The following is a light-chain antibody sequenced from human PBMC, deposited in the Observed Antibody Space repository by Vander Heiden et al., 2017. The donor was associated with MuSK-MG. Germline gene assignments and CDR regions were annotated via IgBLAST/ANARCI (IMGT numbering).Light chain of an antibody. CDR1: SLRSYY. J-gene: IGLJ2*01. V-gene: IGLV3-19*01. CDR3: NSRDSSGNHLGV. Sequence: SSELTQDPAVSVALGQTVRITCHGDSLRSYYASWYQQKPGQAPGLVIYGKNNRPSGSPDRFSGSSSGNTASLTITGAQAEDEADDYCNSRDSSGNHLGVFGGGTKLTVL. CDR2: GKN.